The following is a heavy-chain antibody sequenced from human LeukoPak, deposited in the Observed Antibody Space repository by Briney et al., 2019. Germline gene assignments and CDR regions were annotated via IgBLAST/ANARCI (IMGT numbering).Heavy chain of an antibody. CDR1: GGSISSSSYY. V-gene: IGHV4-39*07. CDR2: IYYSGST. Sequence: SETLSLTCTVSGGSISSSSYYWGWIRQPPGKGLEWIGSIYYSGSTYYNPSLKSRVTISVDTSKNQFSLKLSSVTAADTAVYYCARSRGYSFIFDYWGQGTLVTVSS. D-gene: IGHD5-18*01. CDR3: ARSRGYSFIFDY. J-gene: IGHJ4*02.